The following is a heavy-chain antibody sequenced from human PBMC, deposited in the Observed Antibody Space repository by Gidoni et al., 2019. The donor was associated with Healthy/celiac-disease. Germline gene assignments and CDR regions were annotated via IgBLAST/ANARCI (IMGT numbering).Heavy chain of an antibody. J-gene: IGHJ4*02. CDR1: GFTFGDYA. V-gene: IGHV3-49*04. CDR2: IRSKAYGGTT. Sequence: EVQLVESGGGLVQPGRSLRLSCTASGFTFGDYAMSWVRQAPGKGLEWVGFIRSKAYGGTTEYAASVKGRFTISRDDSKSIAYLQMNSLKTEDTAVYYCTRDSSSWPFDYWGQGTLVTVSS. CDR3: TRDSSSWPFDY. D-gene: IGHD6-13*01.